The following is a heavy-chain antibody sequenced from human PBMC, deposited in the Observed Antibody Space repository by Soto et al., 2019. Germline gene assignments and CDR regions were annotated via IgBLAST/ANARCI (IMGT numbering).Heavy chain of an antibody. Sequence: PGGSLRLCCAASGFAFSSHPMSWVRQAPEKGLEWVAGISDGGDLTYNADSVRGRFTISRDNSRNTLYLQMNSLRAEDTAVYYCARRVIGSSRAFDIWGQGTMVTVSS. CDR2: ISDGGDLT. CDR3: ARRVIGSSRAFDI. J-gene: IGHJ3*02. V-gene: IGHV3-23*01. D-gene: IGHD3-10*01. CDR1: GFAFSSHP.